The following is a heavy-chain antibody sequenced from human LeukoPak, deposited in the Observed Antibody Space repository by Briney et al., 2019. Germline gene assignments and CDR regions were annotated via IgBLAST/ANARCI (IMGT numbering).Heavy chain of an antibody. J-gene: IGHJ4*02. CDR3: AKDSRPYSSGWYSPDY. CDR1: GFTFDDYA. Sequence: GGSLRLSCAASGFTFDDYAMHRVRQAPGKGLEWVSGISWNSGSIGYADSVKGRFTISRDNAKNSLYLQMNSLRAEDTALYYCAKDSRPYSSGWYSPDYWGQGTLVTVSS. V-gene: IGHV3-9*01. D-gene: IGHD6-19*01. CDR2: ISWNSGSI.